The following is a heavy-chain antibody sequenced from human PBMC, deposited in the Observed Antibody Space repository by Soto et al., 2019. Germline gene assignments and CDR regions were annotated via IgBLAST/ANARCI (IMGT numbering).Heavy chain of an antibody. CDR2: VYYACAT. Sequence: QVQLQESGPGLVRPSETLSLTCTVSGDALSRNYWSWIRQPPGKGLEWIGYVYYACATSYNPSLKSRVTITKDTSKNQFSLKLSSVPDADTAVYYCARAMGDWGTYYYYYGMYVWGQGTTVTFSS. CDR1: GDALSRNY. J-gene: IGHJ6*02. D-gene: IGHD3-16*01. V-gene: IGHV4-59*01. CDR3: ARAMGDWGTYYYYYGMYV.